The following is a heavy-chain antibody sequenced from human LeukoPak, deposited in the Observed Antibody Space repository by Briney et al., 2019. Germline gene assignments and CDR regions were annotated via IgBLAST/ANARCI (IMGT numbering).Heavy chain of an antibody. Sequence: GRSLRLSCAASGFTFGDYAMHWVRQAPGKGLELVSGISWNSGSIGYADSVKGRFTISRDNAKNSLYLQMNSLRAEDTALYYCAKDSGYGIAAAAPDYWGQGTLVTVSS. J-gene: IGHJ4*02. D-gene: IGHD6-13*01. CDR1: GFTFGDYA. CDR2: ISWNSGSI. CDR3: AKDSGYGIAAAAPDY. V-gene: IGHV3-9*01.